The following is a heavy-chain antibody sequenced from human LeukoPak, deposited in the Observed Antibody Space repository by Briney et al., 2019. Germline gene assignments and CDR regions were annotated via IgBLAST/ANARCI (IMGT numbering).Heavy chain of an antibody. J-gene: IGHJ4*02. CDR1: GYTFTGYY. V-gene: IGHV1-2*02. Sequence: GASVKVSCKASGYTFTGYYMHWVRQAPGQGLEWMGWINPNSGGTNYAQKFQGRVTMTRDTSISTAHMELSRLRSDDTAVYYCARDPPGDDSSGYYYDYWGQGTLVTVSS. D-gene: IGHD3-22*01. CDR2: INPNSGGT. CDR3: ARDPPGDDSSGYYYDY.